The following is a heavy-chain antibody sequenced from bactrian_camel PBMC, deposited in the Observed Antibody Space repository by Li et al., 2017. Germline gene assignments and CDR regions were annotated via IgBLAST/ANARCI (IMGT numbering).Heavy chain of an antibody. Sequence: QLVESGGGSVQAGGSLRLSCAASGYTYNRNCMAWFRQAPGKEREGVAGIDDDGTASYGNFVKGRFTISQDGARNFLYLLMNDLKPEDTATYYCAVDERIRCWIAPMSQARYNYWGQGTQVTVS. CDR1: GYTYNRNC. V-gene: IGHV3S26*01. D-gene: IGHD4*01. CDR2: IDDDGTA. CDR3: AVDERIRCWIAPMSQARYNY. J-gene: IGHJ4*01.